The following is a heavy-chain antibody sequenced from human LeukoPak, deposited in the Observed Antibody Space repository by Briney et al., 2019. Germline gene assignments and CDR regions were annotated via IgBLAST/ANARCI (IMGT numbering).Heavy chain of an antibody. Sequence: ASVKVSCKASGYTFTSYGISWVRQAPGQGLEWMGWISAYNGNTNYAQKLQGRVTMTTDTSTSTAYMELRSLRSDDTAVYYCARMMHTYYYYYMDVWGKGTTVTISS. CDR3: ARMMHTYYYYYMDV. CDR2: ISAYNGNT. J-gene: IGHJ6*03. V-gene: IGHV1-18*01. CDR1: GYTFTSYG. D-gene: IGHD3-16*01.